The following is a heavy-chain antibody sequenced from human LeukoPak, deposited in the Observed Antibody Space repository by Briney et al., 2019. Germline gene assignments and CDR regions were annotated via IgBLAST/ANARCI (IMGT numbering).Heavy chain of an antibody. Sequence: GGSLRLSCAASGFTFSSYAMSWVRQAPGKGLEWVSAISGSGGSTYYADSVKGRFTISRENAKNSLYLQMNSLRVGDAAVYYCAREFTGDSDGFEYWGQGTLVTVSS. D-gene: IGHD5-12*01. V-gene: IGHV3-23*01. CDR3: AREFTGDSDGFEY. CDR1: GFTFSSYA. CDR2: ISGSGGST. J-gene: IGHJ4*02.